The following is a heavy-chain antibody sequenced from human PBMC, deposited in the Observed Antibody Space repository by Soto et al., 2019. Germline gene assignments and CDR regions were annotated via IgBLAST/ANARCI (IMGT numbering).Heavy chain of an antibody. V-gene: IGHV2-70*01. Sequence: SGPTLVNHTQTLTLTCTFSGFSLSTSGMCVSWIRQPPGKALEWLALIDWDDDKYYSTSLKTRLTISKDTSKNQVVLTMTNMDPVDTATYYCARRPYSYGSGTSVNGRDVGGQGTTVPVSS. D-gene: IGHD3-10*01. CDR2: IDWDDDK. CDR3: ARRPYSYGSGTSVNGRDV. CDR1: GFSLSTSGMC. J-gene: IGHJ6*02.